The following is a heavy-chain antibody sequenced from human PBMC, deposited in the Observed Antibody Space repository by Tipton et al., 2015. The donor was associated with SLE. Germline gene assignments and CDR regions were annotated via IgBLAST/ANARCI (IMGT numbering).Heavy chain of an antibody. Sequence: TLSLTCTVSGGSISSGSYYWSWIRQPPGNKLEWIGYTSYSGSTSYNPSLESRVTISLDTSKNHFSLKLSSVTAADTAIYYWARQLGWGDPFAFDYWDQGTLATVSS. D-gene: IGHD2-21*02. CDR2: TSYSGST. V-gene: IGHV4-61*03. CDR1: GGSISSGSYY. CDR3: ARQLGWGDPFAFDY. J-gene: IGHJ4*02.